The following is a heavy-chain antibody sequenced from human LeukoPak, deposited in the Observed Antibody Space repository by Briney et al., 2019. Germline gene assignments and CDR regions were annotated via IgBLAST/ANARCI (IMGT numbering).Heavy chain of an antibody. CDR2: IKQDASET. V-gene: IGHV3-7*01. CDR3: ARDLSWSLSGYDY. J-gene: IGHJ4*02. D-gene: IGHD3-3*01. Sequence: GGALRLSCAASGFTFSSYWMSWGRQAPGEGLEWVSNIKQDASETFYVDSVKGRFTISRDNAKNSLYLQMNSLRAEDTAVYYCARDLSWSLSGYDYWGQGTLVTVSS. CDR1: GFTFSSYW.